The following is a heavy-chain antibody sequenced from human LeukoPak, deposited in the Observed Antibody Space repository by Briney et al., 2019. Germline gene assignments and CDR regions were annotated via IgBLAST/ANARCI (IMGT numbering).Heavy chain of an antibody. CDR2: ISWNSGSI. D-gene: IGHD1-1*01. J-gene: IGHJ3*02. CDR1: GFTFDDYA. CDR3: AKVPDNLDAFDI. Sequence: GGSLRLSCAASGFTFDDYAMHWVRQAPGKGLEGVSGISWNSGSIGYADSVKGRFTIPRDNAKNSLYLQMNSLRAEDTALYYCAKVPDNLDAFDIWGQGTMVTVSS. V-gene: IGHV3-9*01.